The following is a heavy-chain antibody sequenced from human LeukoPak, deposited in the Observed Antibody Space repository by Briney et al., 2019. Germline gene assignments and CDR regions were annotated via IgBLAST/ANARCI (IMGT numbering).Heavy chain of an antibody. CDR3: AKPQGGFSRSDAESDY. V-gene: IGHV3-23*01. J-gene: IGHJ4*02. D-gene: IGHD3-16*02. CDR1: GFTFSGYG. CDR2: ISGSSGST. Sequence: GGSLRLSCAASGFTFSGYGMHWVRQAPGKGLEWVSSISGSSGSTSYADSVKGRFTISRDNSKNTLYLQMNSLRAEDTAVYYCAKPQGGFSRSDAESDYWGQGTLVTVSS.